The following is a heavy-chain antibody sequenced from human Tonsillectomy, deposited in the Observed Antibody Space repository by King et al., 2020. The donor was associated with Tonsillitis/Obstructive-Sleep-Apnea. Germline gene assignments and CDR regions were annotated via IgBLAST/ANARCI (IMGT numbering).Heavy chain of an antibody. CDR2: INHSGST. J-gene: IGHJ6*03. D-gene: IGHD5-24*01. V-gene: IGHV4-34*01. Sequence: VQLPQWGAGLLKPSETLSLTCAVYGGSFSGYYWSWIRQPPGKGLEWIGEINHSGSTNYNPSLKSRVTISVDTSKNQFSLKLSSVTAADTAVYYCGRAVEDYYYYYYMDVWGKGTTVTVSS. CDR1: GGSFSGYY. CDR3: GRAVEDYYYYYYMDV.